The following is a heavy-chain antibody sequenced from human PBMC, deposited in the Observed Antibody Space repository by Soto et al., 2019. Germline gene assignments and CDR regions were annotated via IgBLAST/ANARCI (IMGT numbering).Heavy chain of an antibody. CDR1: GFKFSNYA. V-gene: IGHV3-23*01. CDR3: AKDRHPFDY. CDR2: ISAAGGGT. J-gene: IGHJ4*01. Sequence: GGSLRLSCAASGFKFSNYAMSWVRQAPGKGLEWVSLISAAGGGTYYADSVKGRFTISRDNSHNTLYLQVHSLTAEDTAVYYCAKDRHPFDYWGLGTLVTVSS.